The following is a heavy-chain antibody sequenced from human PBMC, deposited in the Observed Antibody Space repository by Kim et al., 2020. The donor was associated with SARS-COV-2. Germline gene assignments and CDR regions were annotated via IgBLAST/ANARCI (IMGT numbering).Heavy chain of an antibody. Sequence: SVKVSCKASGGTFSSYAISWVRQAPGQGLEWMGGIIPIFGTANYAQKFQGRVTITADESTSTAYMELSSLRSEDTAVYYCARDPPPNYDHYYDSDYYYYGMDVWGQGTTVTVSS. CDR2: IIPIFGTA. CDR1: GGTFSSYA. CDR3: ARDPPPNYDHYYDSDYYYYGMDV. D-gene: IGHD3-22*01. J-gene: IGHJ6*02. V-gene: IGHV1-69*13.